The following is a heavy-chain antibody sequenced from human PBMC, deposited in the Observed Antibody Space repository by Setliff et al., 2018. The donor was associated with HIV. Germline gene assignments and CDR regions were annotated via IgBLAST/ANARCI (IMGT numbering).Heavy chain of an antibody. CDR1: GFSFSRHY. CDR2: INPSDGIP. J-gene: IGHJ3*02. V-gene: IGHV1-46*01. Sequence: ASVKVSCKASGFSFSRHYMHWVRQAPGEGLEWVAMINPSDGIPRYAQKFQDRVVVTRDTSRSIVYMELSSLLSEDTAVYFCTRAFPPMIPAAFDIWGLGTLVTVSS. CDR3: TRAFPPMIPAAFDI. D-gene: IGHD3-16*01.